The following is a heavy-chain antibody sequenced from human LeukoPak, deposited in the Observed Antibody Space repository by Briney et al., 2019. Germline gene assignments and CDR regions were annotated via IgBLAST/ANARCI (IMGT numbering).Heavy chain of an antibody. Sequence: GGSLRLSFAAPGFTFSSYDMHWVRQATGKGLEWVSAIGTAGDTYYPGSVKGRFTISRENAKNSLYLQMDSLRAGDTAVYYCARDSSGWYDYWGQGTLVTVSS. J-gene: IGHJ4*02. D-gene: IGHD6-19*01. CDR1: GFTFSSYD. CDR3: ARDSSGWYDY. CDR2: IGTAGDT. V-gene: IGHV3-13*01.